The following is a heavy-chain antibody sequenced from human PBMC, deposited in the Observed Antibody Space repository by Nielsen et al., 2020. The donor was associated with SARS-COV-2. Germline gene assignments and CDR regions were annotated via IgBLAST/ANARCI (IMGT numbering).Heavy chain of an antibody. Sequence: GESLKISCRASGLIFGTYGMHWVRQAPGKGLEWVAGIWYDGSNENYAESVKGRFTISRDNSNNTLFLQMDSLTANDTAVYFCARFSNFWSGYNDYWGQGTLVTVSS. D-gene: IGHD3-3*01. CDR2: IWYDGSNE. J-gene: IGHJ4*02. CDR3: ARFSNFWSGYNDY. CDR1: GLIFGTYG. V-gene: IGHV3-33*01.